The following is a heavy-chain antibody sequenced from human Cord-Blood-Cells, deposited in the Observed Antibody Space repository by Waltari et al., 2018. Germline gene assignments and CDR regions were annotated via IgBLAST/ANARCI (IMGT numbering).Heavy chain of an antibody. J-gene: IGHJ4*02. Sequence: QVQLVESGGGVVQPGRSLRLSCAASGFTFSSYAMHWVRQAPGKGLEWVAVISYDGSNKYCADSVKGRFTISRDNSKNTLYLQMNSLRAEDTAVYYCARAAGPGRDYFDYWGQGTLVTVSS. CDR2: ISYDGSNK. D-gene: IGHD3-10*01. CDR3: ARAAGPGRDYFDY. V-gene: IGHV3-30-3*01. CDR1: GFTFSSYA.